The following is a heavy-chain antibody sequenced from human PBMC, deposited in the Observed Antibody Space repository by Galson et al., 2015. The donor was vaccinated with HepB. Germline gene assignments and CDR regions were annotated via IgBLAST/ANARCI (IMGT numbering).Heavy chain of an antibody. V-gene: IGHV3-15*01. Sequence: SLRLSCAASGFTFSNAWMSWVRQAPGKGLEWVGRIKSKTDGGTTDYAAPVKGRFTISRDDSKNTLYLQMNSLKTEDTAVYYCTTEGFGELLGFDPWGQGTLVTVSS. D-gene: IGHD3-10*01. CDR1: GFTFSNAW. CDR2: IKSKTDGGTT. J-gene: IGHJ5*02. CDR3: TTEGFGELLGFDP.